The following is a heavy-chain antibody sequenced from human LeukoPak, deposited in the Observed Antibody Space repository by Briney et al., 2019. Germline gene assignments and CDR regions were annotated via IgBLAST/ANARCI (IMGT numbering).Heavy chain of an antibody. V-gene: IGHV3-64*01. CDR2: ISSNGGST. CDR3: ARDREMATIDNYYYYGMDV. J-gene: IGHJ6*02. D-gene: IGHD5-24*01. Sequence: GGSLRLSCAASGFTFSSYAMHWVRQAPGKGLEYVSAISSNGGSTYYANSVKGRFTTSRDNSKNTLYLQMGGLRAEDMAVYYCARDREMATIDNYYYYGMDVWGQGTTVTASS. CDR1: GFTFSSYA.